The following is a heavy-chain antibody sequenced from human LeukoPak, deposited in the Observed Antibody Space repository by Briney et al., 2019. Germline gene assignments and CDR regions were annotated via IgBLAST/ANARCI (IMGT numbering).Heavy chain of an antibody. D-gene: IGHD1-1*01. V-gene: IGHV3-66*01. J-gene: IGHJ5*02. CDR2: IYSGGTT. Sequence: GGSLRLSRAASGVTVSSNYMSWVRQAPGKGLEWVSVIYSGGTTYYADSVKGRFTVSRDNSKNTLYLQVNSLRAEDTAVYYCVRDKGNDVGHTWGQGTLVTVSS. CDR1: GVTVSSNY. CDR3: VRDKGNDVGHT.